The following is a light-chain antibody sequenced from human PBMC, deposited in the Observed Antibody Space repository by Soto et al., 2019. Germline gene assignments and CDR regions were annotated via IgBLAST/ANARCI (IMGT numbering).Light chain of an antibody. CDR2: GAS. V-gene: IGKV3-15*01. Sequence: EIVLTQSPATLSLCPGEGATLSCRASQSVSSNLAWYQQKPGQAPRLLIYGASTRATGIPARFSGSGSGTEFTLTISSLQSEDFAVYYCQQYNNWPRTFGQGTKVDI. J-gene: IGKJ1*01. CDR1: QSVSSN. CDR3: QQYNNWPRT.